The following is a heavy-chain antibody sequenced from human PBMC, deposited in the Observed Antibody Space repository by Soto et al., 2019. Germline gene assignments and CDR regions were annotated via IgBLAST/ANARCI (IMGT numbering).Heavy chain of an antibody. Sequence: ASVKVSCKASGGTFSSYAISWARQAPGQGLEWMGIINPSGGSTSYAQKFQGRVTMTRDTSTSTVYMELSSLRSEDTAVYYCARDQVTMVRGVIGGDYWGQGTLVTVSS. CDR1: GGTFSSYA. D-gene: IGHD3-10*01. V-gene: IGHV1-46*01. J-gene: IGHJ4*02. CDR2: INPSGGST. CDR3: ARDQVTMVRGVIGGDY.